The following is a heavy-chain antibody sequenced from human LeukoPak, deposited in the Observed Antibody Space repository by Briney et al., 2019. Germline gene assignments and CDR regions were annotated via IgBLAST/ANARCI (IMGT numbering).Heavy chain of an antibody. CDR2: TSLTGLC. CDR1: GGPILNTNC. V-gene: IGHV4/OR15-8*02. CDR3: SRENGAFSPFGY. J-gene: IGHJ4*02. Sequence: PTESLPHTCGVSGGPILNTNCWSWVRKPPGQDLKWIGETSLTGLCHYNSSLESRVTVSLDKSKSQLSLNLTSVTAADTAVYYCSRENGAFSPFGYWGQGTLVTVLS. D-gene: IGHD2-8*01.